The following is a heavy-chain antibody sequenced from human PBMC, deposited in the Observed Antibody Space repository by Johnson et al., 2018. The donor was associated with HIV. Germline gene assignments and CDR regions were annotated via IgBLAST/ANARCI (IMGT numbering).Heavy chain of an antibody. Sequence: QVQLVESGGGVVQPGGSLRLSCAASGFTFSKYGMHWVRQAPGTGLDWVAFIRYDGSSRYYANSVKGRFTISRDNSKNTLYLQMNSLRAEDTAVYYCARGLTGEQVDIWGQGTMVTVSS. CDR2: IRYDGSSR. CDR3: ARGLTGEQVDI. D-gene: IGHD3-16*01. J-gene: IGHJ3*02. CDR1: GFTFSKYG. V-gene: IGHV3-30*02.